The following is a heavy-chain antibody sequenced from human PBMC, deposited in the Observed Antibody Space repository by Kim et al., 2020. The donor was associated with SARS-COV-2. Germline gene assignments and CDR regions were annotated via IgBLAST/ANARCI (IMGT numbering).Heavy chain of an antibody. CDR3: ARTQGWAWQWYILTGYPTHGFGY. J-gene: IGHJ4*02. CDR1: GYTFTSYD. CDR2: MNPNSGNT. Sequence: ASVKVSCKASGYTFTSYDINWVRQATGQGLEWMGWMNPNSGNTGDAQKFQGRITMTRKTSISTAYMELRSLRSEDTAVYYCARTQGWAWQWYILTGYPTHGFGYWGQGTLVTVSS. D-gene: IGHD3-9*01. V-gene: IGHV1-8*01.